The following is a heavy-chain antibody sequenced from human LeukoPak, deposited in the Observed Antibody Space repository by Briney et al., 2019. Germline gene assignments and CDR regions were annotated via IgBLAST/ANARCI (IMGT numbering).Heavy chain of an antibody. V-gene: IGHV3-33*01. D-gene: IGHD5-18*01. J-gene: IGHJ4*02. Sequence: PGGSLRLSCAASGFTFSSYGMHWVRQAPGKGLEWVATIWYDGSNKYYADSVKGRFTISRDNSKHTLYLQMNSLGAEDTAVYYCERDLASRNMDTTMVRPDYWGQGTLVTVSS. CDR3: ERDLASRNMDTTMVRPDY. CDR1: GFTFSSYG. CDR2: IWYDGSNK.